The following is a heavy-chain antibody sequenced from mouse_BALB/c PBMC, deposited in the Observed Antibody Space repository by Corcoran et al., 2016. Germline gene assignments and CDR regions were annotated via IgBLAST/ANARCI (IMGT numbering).Heavy chain of an antibody. V-gene: IGHV3-6*02. CDR3: ATMDY. CDR2: ISYDGSN. Sequence: DVQLQESGPGLVKPSQSLSLTCSVTGYSITSGYYWNWIRQFPGNKLEWMGYISYDGSNNYNPSLKNRISITRDTSKNQFVLKLNSVTTEDTATYYCATMDYWGQGTSVTVSS. J-gene: IGHJ4*01. CDR1: GYSITSGYY.